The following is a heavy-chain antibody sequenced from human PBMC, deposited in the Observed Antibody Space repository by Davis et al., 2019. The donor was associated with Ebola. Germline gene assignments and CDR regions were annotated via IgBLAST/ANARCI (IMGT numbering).Heavy chain of an antibody. CDR2: IYYSERT. CDR3: AGGISSSWYFR. V-gene: IGHV4-61*08. D-gene: IGHD6-13*01. CDR1: GGSISEGGYY. J-gene: IGHJ4*02. Sequence: PSETLSLTCSVAGGSISEGGYYWSWIRQPPGEGLEWIGYIYYSERTNYNPSLKSRVTISVDTSKNQFSLKLSSVTAADTAVYYCAGGISSSWYFRWGQGTLVTVSS.